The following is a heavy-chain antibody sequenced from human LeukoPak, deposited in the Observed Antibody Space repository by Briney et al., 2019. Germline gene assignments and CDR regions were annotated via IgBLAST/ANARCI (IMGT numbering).Heavy chain of an antibody. CDR2: ISAYNGNT. CDR3: ARDPQFDP. Sequence: ASVKLSCKASGYTFTSYGISWLRQAPGQGLEWMGWISAYNGNTNDAQKLQGRVTMTTDTSTSTAYMELRSMRSDDTAVYYCARDPQFDPWGQGTLVTVSS. J-gene: IGHJ5*02. CDR1: GYTFTSYG. V-gene: IGHV1-18*01.